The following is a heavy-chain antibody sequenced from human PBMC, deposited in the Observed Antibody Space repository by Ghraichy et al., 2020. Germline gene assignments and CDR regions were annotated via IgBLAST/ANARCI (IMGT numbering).Heavy chain of an antibody. CDR3: ARAYTPMATIDY. D-gene: IGHD5-24*01. Sequence: SETLSLTCTVSGGSISNYYWNWIRQPPGMGLEWIGYIYYSGSTNHNPSLKSRVTITVDTSGNQFSLQLDSVTAADTAVYYCARAYTPMATIDYWGQGALVTVSS. CDR2: IYYSGST. CDR1: GGSISNYY. J-gene: IGHJ4*02. V-gene: IGHV4-59*01.